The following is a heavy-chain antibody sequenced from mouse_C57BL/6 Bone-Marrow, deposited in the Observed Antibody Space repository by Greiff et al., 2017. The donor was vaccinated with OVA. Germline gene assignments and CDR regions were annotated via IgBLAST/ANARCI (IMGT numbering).Heavy chain of an antibody. J-gene: IGHJ4*01. Sequence: VQLKESGGGLVKPGGSLKLSCAASGFTFSSYAMSWVRQTPEKRLEWVATISDGGSYTYYPDNVKGRFTISRDNAKNNLYLQMSHLKSEDTAMYYCAREGWLLPYNYWGQGTSVTVSS. CDR3: AREGWLLPYNY. CDR2: ISDGGSYT. D-gene: IGHD2-3*01. CDR1: GFTFSSYA. V-gene: IGHV5-4*01.